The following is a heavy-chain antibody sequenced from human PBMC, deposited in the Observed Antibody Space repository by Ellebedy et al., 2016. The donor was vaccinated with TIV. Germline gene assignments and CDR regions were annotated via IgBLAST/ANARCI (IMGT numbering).Heavy chain of an antibody. Sequence: SETLSLXXAVYGGSFSGYYWSWIRQPPGKGLEWIGEINHSGSTNYNPSLKSRVTISVDTSKNQFSLKLSSVTAADTAVYYCAKGRTPRNMANNWFDPWGQGTLVTVSS. CDR3: AKGRTPRNMANNWFDP. CDR1: GGSFSGYY. D-gene: IGHD5-24*01. V-gene: IGHV4-34*01. CDR2: INHSGST. J-gene: IGHJ5*02.